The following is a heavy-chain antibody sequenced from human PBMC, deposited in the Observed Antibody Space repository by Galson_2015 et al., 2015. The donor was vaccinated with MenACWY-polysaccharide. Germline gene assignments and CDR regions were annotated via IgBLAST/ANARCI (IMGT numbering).Heavy chain of an antibody. D-gene: IGHD6-19*01. V-gene: IGHV3-7*01. CDR1: GFTFSNYW. Sequence: SLRLSCAASGFTFSNYWMTWVRQAPGKGLEWVANIKQDGSEKYYVDSVKGRFTISRDNAKNSLYLQMNSLRAEDTAVYYCARYRDSSGRRFDYWGQGTLVTVSS. CDR3: ARYRDSSGRRFDY. J-gene: IGHJ4*02. CDR2: IKQDGSEK.